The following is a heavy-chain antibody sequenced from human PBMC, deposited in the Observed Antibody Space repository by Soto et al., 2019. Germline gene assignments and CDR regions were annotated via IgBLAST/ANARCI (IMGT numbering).Heavy chain of an antibody. CDR3: AGAYASWPYFYDYGMGV. J-gene: IGHJ6*02. D-gene: IGHD2-2*01. CDR2: VDYSGAT. Sequence: QVQLQQWGAGLLKPSETLSLTCAVYGGSFTGYYWSWIRQPPGKGLEWVGEVDYSGATNYNPSLKGRVTISSDTTKNPFALKLRSLTAADTAVYYLAGAYASWPYFYDYGMGVWGQGTTVTVSS. CDR1: GGSFTGYY. V-gene: IGHV4-34*01.